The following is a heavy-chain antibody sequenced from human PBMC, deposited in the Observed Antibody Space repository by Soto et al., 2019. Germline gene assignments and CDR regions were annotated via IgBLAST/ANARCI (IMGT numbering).Heavy chain of an antibody. CDR1: GGTFSSYA. J-gene: IGHJ5*02. CDR3: ARDPDCSSTSCYSWFDP. V-gene: IGHV1-69*19. D-gene: IGHD2-2*01. CDR2: IIPIFGTA. Sequence: QVQLVQSGAEVKKPGSSVKVSCKASGGTFSSYAISWVRQAPGQGLEWMGGIIPIFGTANYAQKFQGRVTITADESTSTSYMELSSLRSEDTAVYYCARDPDCSSTSCYSWFDPWGQGTLVAVSS.